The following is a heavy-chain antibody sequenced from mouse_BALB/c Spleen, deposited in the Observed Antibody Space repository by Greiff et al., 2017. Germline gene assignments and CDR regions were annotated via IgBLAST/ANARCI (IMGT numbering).Heavy chain of an antibody. CDR1: GYTFTSYW. CDR2: INPSTGYT. CDR3: ARSGGSMDY. D-gene: IGHD3-1*01. J-gene: IGHJ4*01. Sequence: QVQLKESGAELAKPGASVKMSCKASGYTFTSYWMHWVKQRPGQGLEWIGYINPSTGYTEYNQKFKDKATLTADKSSSTAYMQLSSLTSEDSAVYYCARSGGSMDYWGQGTSVTVSS. V-gene: IGHV1-7*01.